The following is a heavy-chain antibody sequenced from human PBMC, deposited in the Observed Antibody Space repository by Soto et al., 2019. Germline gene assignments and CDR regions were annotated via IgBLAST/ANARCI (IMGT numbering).Heavy chain of an antibody. J-gene: IGHJ6*02. CDR2: ISYDGSNK. CDR3: ARASTLLCESETGTSCYGYGMDV. V-gene: IGHV3-30-3*01. Sequence: QVQLVESGGGVVQPGRSLRLSCAASGFTFSSYAMHWVRQAPGKGLEWVAVISYDGSNKYYADSVKGRFTISRDNSKNTLYLQMNSLRAEDTAVYYCARASTLLCESETGTSCYGYGMDVWGQGTTVTVSS. D-gene: IGHD2-2*01. CDR1: GFTFSSYA.